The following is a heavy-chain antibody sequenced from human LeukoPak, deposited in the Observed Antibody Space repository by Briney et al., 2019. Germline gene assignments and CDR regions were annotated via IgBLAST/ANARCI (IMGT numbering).Heavy chain of an antibody. J-gene: IGHJ6*03. D-gene: IGHD3-10*01. CDR3: ARVTYYYGSGTHYYYYMDV. CDR2: IKQDGSEK. V-gene: IGHV3-7*01. Sequence: GGSLRLSCAASGFTFSSYWMSWVRQAPGKGLEWVANIKQDGSEKYYVDSVKGRFTISRDNAKNSLYLQMNSQRAEDTAVYYCARVTYYYGSGTHYYYYMDVWGKGTTVTISS. CDR1: GFTFSSYW.